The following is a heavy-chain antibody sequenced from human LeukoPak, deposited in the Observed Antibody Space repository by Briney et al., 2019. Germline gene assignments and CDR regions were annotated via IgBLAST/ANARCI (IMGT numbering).Heavy chain of an antibody. J-gene: IGHJ6*03. CDR3: AKDGYCTNGVCYFSYYMDV. CDR2: ISATGGNS. D-gene: IGHD2-8*01. Sequence: GGSLRLSCAASGFTFSSYVMSWVRQAPGKGLEWVSVISATGGNSYYADSVKGRFTISRDNSKNTLYLQMNSLRAEDTAVYYCAKDGYCTNGVCYFSYYMDVWGKGTTVTVSS. V-gene: IGHV3-23*01. CDR1: GFTFSSYV.